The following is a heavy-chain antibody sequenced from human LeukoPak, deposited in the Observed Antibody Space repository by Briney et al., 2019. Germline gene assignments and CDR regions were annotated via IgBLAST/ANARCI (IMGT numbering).Heavy chain of an antibody. Sequence: GASVKVSCKASGYTFTDYYIHWVRQAPGQGLEWMGWIHSNSGGTTYAQKFQGRVTLTRDTSISTINMELSGLTSDDTAVYYSSREDYWGQGTLVTVSS. CDR2: IHSNSGGT. CDR3: SREDY. CDR1: GYTFTDYY. V-gene: IGHV1-2*02. J-gene: IGHJ4*02.